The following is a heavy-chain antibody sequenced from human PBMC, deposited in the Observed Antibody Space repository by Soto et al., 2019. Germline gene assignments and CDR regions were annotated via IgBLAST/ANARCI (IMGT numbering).Heavy chain of an antibody. CDR1: GRTISTYY. V-gene: IGHV4-59*08. CDR2: IYSSGST. CDR3: ARGWWEREGYVMDV. J-gene: IGHJ6*02. Sequence: PSETLSLTYTVSGRTISTYYWSRIRQPPGKELQYIGYIYSSGSTNYNPSLKSRVTIKDDTTTNQLSKTMSYETAADTAVYYCARGWWEREGYVMDVWGQGTTVS. D-gene: IGHD1-26*01.